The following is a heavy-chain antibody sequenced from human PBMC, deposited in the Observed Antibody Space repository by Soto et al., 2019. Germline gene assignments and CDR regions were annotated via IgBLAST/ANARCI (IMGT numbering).Heavy chain of an antibody. CDR3: ATAVPWLISGIDV. V-gene: IGHV3-13*01. Sequence: GGSLRLSCTASGVTFCLSDLHWVHQTTAKRLEWVAAIGTVSNTNYPDSVRGRFTMSRDNAKNTVYLQMSNLRAEDTAVYYCATAVPWLISGIDVWGQGTTVTVSS. D-gene: IGHD6-19*01. CDR2: IGTVSNT. J-gene: IGHJ6*02. CDR1: GVTFCLSD.